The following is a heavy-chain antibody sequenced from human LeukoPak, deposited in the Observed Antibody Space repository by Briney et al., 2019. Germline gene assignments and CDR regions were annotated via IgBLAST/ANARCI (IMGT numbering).Heavy chain of an antibody. V-gene: IGHV5-51*01. J-gene: IGHJ6*03. CDR2: IYPGDSDT. D-gene: IGHD1-26*01. Sequence: GESLKISCQGSGYRFTSYWIGWVRQMPGKGLEWMGIIYPGDSDTRYSPSFQGQVTISADKSISTAYLQWSSLKASDTAMYYCARAGWDYYYYMDVWGKGTTVTISS. CDR1: GYRFTSYW. CDR3: ARAGWDYYYYMDV.